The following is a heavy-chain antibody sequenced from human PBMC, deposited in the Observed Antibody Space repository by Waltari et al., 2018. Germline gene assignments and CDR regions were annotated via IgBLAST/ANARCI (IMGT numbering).Heavy chain of an antibody. J-gene: IGHJ4*02. V-gene: IGHV4-39*07. Sequence: QLQLQESGPGLVKPSETLSLTCTVSGGSISSSSYYWGWIRQPPGKGLEWIGSIYYSGSTYYNPSLKSRVTISVDTSKNQFSLKLSSVTAADTAVYYCARYACLEPLDYWGQGTLVTVSS. D-gene: IGHD1-1*01. CDR3: ARYACLEPLDY. CDR2: IYYSGST. CDR1: GGSISSSSYY.